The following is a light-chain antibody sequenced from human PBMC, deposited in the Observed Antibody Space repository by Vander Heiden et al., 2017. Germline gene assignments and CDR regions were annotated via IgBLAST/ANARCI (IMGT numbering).Light chain of an antibody. CDR3: QTYDTSNHWV. V-gene: IGLV6-57*01. CDR2: EDN. J-gene: IGLJ3*02. CDR1: SGSIASNY. Sequence: NFILTHPHSVSQSPGKTLTLSCTRSSGSIASNYVQWYQQRPGSSPTTVIYEDNQRPSGVPDRFSGSIDSSSNSASLTISGLQTEDEADYYCQTYDTSNHWVFGGGTKLTVL.